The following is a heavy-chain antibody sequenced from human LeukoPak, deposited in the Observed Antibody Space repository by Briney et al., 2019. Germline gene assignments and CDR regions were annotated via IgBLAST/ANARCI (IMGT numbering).Heavy chain of an antibody. CDR3: TRSGRGAFFKAYFDY. D-gene: IGHD2/OR15-2a*01. CDR2: ISYDGSKR. CDR1: GLTFNTYA. V-gene: IGHV3-30*07. Sequence: GGSLRLSCAASGLTFNTYAMHWVRQAPGKGLEWVAVISYDGSKRFYADSVKGRVTISRDKLNDMLYLQMSSLRDDDTGVYYCTRSGRGAFFKAYFDYWGQGTLVTVSS. J-gene: IGHJ4*02.